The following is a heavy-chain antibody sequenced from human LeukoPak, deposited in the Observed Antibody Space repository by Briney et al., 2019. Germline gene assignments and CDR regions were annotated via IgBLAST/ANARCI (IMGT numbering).Heavy chain of an antibody. Sequence: GESLKISCKGSGYSSTSYWIGWVRQMPGKGLEWMGIIYPGDSDTRYSPSFQGQVTISADKSISTAYLQWSSLKASDTAMYYCARRDCSSTSCYASWFDPWGQGTLVTVSS. CDR3: ARRDCSSTSCYASWFDP. D-gene: IGHD2-2*01. V-gene: IGHV5-51*01. CDR2: IYPGDSDT. J-gene: IGHJ5*02. CDR1: GYSSTSYW.